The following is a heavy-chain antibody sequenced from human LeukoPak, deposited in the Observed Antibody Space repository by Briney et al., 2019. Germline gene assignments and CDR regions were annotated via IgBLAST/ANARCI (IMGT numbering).Heavy chain of an antibody. CDR2: ISSSSTI. V-gene: IGHV3-48*01. J-gene: IGHJ4*02. CDR1: GFTFSSYS. CDR3: ASLSSGWDGDY. Sequence: PGGSLRLSCAASGFTFSSYSMNWVRQAPGKGLEWVSYISSSSTIYYADSVKGRFTISRDNAKNSLYLQMNSLRAEDTAVYYCASLSSGWDGDYWGQGTLVTVSS. D-gene: IGHD6-19*01.